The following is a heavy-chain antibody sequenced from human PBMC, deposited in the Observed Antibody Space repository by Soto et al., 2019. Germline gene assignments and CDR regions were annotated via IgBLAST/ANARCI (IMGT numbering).Heavy chain of an antibody. CDR3: ARQRASVVTQAYFDV. V-gene: IGHV4-39*01. CDR1: CESINSIRDD. Sequence: SEPLSLTCTVTCESINSIRDDRGCISQAPGKGLEWIGSIYYSGSTYNNQSLRSRVSMSIDTSKDQFSLKLKSVTAADTALYFCARQRASVVTQAYFDVWGPGSLVTVSS. CDR2: IYYSGST. J-gene: IGHJ4*02. D-gene: IGHD2-21*02.